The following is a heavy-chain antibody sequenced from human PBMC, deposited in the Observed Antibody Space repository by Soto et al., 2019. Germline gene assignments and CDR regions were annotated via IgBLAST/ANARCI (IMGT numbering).Heavy chain of an antibody. CDR1: GFTFSNYA. V-gene: IGHV3-30*04. J-gene: IGHJ4*02. Sequence: QVQLVESGGGVVQPGRSLRLSCAASGFTFSNYAMHWVRQAPGKGLEWMAITSDDESRKYYADSVRGRFTISRDNSKTTLYLQMNSLRDEDTALFYCARGAGSGSFLIDYWGQGTLVTVSS. D-gene: IGHD1-26*01. CDR3: ARGAGSGSFLIDY. CDR2: TSDDESRK.